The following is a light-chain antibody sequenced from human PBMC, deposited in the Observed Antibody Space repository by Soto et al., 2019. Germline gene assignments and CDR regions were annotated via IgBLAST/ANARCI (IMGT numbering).Light chain of an antibody. CDR2: AAS. V-gene: IGKV1-39*01. Sequence: PITQSPSSPSASVGDRDTITCRASEGISSYLNWYQLKPGTAPKLLIYAASNLQSGVPPRFSGSGSGKDFTLTIAALQPDDFATYYCHQSFSSPRTFGQGTKVDIK. CDR3: HQSFSSPRT. CDR1: EGISSY. J-gene: IGKJ1*01.